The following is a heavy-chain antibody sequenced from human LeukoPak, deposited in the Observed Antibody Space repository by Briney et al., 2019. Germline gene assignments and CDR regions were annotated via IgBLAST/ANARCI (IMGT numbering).Heavy chain of an antibody. CDR3: ARDTAMVLILDY. V-gene: IGHV3-21*01. CDR1: GFTFSSYS. Sequence: GGSLRLSCAASGFTFSSYSMNWVRQALGKGLEWVSSISSSSSYIYYADSVKGRFTISRDNAKNSLYLQMNSLRAENTAVYYCARDTAMVLILDYWGQGTLVTVSS. CDR2: ISSSSSYI. D-gene: IGHD5-18*01. J-gene: IGHJ4*02.